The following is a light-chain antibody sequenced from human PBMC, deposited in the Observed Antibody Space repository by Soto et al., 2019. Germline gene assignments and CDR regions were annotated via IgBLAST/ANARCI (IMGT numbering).Light chain of an antibody. CDR1: QGVRSD. CDR3: QQRDSWPLT. V-gene: IGKV3-11*01. CDR2: DVS. J-gene: IGKJ4*01. Sequence: ETVLTQSPDTLSLSPGERATLSCRASQGVRSDLAWYQQKSGQAPRLLIYDVSARATGVPARFSGGGSGTDFTLTINSLEPEDSAVYYCQQRDSWPLTFGRGTKVEIK.